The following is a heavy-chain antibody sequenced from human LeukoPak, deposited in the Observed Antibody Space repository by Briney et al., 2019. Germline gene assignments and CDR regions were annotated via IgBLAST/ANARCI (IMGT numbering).Heavy chain of an antibody. D-gene: IGHD2-2*01. CDR1: GGTFSSYA. Sequence: ASVKVSCKASGGTFSSYAISWVRQAPGQGLEWMGGIIPIFGTANYAQKFQGRVTITADESTSTAYMELSRLRSEDTAVYYCARDKTYCSSTSCYHLFDYWGQGTLVTVSS. CDR3: ARDKTYCSSTSCYHLFDY. J-gene: IGHJ4*02. CDR2: IIPIFGTA. V-gene: IGHV1-69*13.